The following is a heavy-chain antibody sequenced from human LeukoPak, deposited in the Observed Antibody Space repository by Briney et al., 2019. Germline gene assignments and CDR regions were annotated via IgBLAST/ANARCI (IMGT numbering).Heavy chain of an antibody. Sequence: GASVKVSCKASGYTFTGYYMHWVRQAPGQGLEWMGWINPNSGGTNYAQKFQGRVTMTRDTSISTAHMELSRLRSDDTAVYYCARVVATFYYYYMDVWGKGTTVTVSS. CDR1: GYTFTGYY. CDR3: ARVVATFYYYYMDV. CDR2: INPNSGGT. V-gene: IGHV1-2*02. J-gene: IGHJ6*03. D-gene: IGHD5-12*01.